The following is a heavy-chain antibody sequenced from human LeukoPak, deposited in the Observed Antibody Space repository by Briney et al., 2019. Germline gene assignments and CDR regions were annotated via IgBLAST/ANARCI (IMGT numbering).Heavy chain of an antibody. Sequence: GGSLRLSCAASGYSFRNYGMHCVRQAPGKGLEWVAVISDDGSYKNYADSVKGRFTISRDNSNNTLYLQMNSLRAEDTAVYYCAKDRDTTSSGTFDYWGQGTLVTVSS. D-gene: IGHD6-13*01. J-gene: IGHJ4*02. CDR2: ISDDGSYK. V-gene: IGHV3-30*18. CDR3: AKDRDTTSSGTFDY. CDR1: GYSFRNYG.